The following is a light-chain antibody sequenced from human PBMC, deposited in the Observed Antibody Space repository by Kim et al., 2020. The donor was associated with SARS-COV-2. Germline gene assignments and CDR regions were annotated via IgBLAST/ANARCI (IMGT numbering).Light chain of an antibody. CDR2: AAS. J-gene: IGKJ4*01. Sequence: ADGGDRVTITCRASQDISTFLALYQQKPGKAPELLIYAASHLEGGVPSRFRGSGSGTEFTLTISSLQAEDVATYYCQQPTSFPLTFGGGTKVDIK. CDR3: QQPTSFPLT. CDR1: QDISTF. V-gene: IGKV1-12*01.